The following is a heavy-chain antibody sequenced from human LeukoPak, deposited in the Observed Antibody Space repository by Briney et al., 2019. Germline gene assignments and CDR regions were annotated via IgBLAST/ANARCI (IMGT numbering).Heavy chain of an antibody. CDR3: ARFSPVTGTNFDY. D-gene: IGHD1-7*01. J-gene: IGHJ4*02. V-gene: IGHV4-34*01. CDR2: INHSGST. CDR1: GGSFSGYY. Sequence: PSETLSLTCAVYGGSFSGYYWSWIRRPPGKGLEWIGEINHSGSTNYNPSLKSRVTISVDTSKNQFSLKLSSVTAADTAVYYCARFSPVTGTNFDYWGQGTLVTVSS.